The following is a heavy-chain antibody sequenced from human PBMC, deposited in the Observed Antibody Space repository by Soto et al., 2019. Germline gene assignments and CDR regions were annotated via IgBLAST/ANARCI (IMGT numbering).Heavy chain of an antibody. V-gene: IGHV1-69*13. CDR2: IIPIFGTA. D-gene: IGHD2-2*01. Sequence: SVKVSCKASGGTFSSYAISWVRQAPGQGLEWMGGIIPIFGTANYAQKFQGRVTITADESTSTAYMELSSLRSEDTAVYYCANDIIVIPGAKGLDYWGQGDLVTVSS. J-gene: IGHJ4*02. CDR3: ANDIIVIPGAKGLDY. CDR1: GGTFSSYA.